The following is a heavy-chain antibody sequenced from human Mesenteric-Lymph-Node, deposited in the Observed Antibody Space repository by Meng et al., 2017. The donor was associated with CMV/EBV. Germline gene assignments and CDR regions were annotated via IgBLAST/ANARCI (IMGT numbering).Heavy chain of an antibody. CDR2: IYHSGST. D-gene: IGHD7-27*01. V-gene: IGHV4-38-2*02. Sequence: SETLSLTCTVSGYSISTAYYWGWIRQPPGKGLEWIGTIYHSGSTYFNPSLKSRVTISVDTSKSQFSLRLSSVTAADTAVYYCARLTGGNAFDIWGQGTMVTVSS. CDR1: GYSISTAYY. J-gene: IGHJ3*02. CDR3: ARLTGGNAFDI.